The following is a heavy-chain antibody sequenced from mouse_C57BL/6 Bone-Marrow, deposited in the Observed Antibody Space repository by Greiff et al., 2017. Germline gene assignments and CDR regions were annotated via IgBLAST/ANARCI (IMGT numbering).Heavy chain of an antibody. J-gene: IGHJ4*01. V-gene: IGHV5-6*01. Sequence: EVKLVESGGDLVKPGGSLKLSCAASGFTFSSYGMSWVRQTPDKRLEWVATISSGGSYTYYPDSVKGRFTISRDNAKNTLYLQMSSLKSEDTAMYYCARQTVYYYAMDYWGQGTSVTGSS. CDR1: GFTFSSYG. CDR2: ISSGGSYT. CDR3: ARQTVYYYAMDY.